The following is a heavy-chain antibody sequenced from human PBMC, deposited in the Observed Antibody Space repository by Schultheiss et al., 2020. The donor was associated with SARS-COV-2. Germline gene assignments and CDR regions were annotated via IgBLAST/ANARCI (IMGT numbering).Heavy chain of an antibody. Sequence: ASVKVSCKASGYTFTSYGISWVRQAPGQGLEWMGGISAYNGNTNYAQKLQGRVTMTTDTSTSTAYMELRSLRSDDTAVYYCARGPSVAFRPKFDYWGQGTLVTVSS. J-gene: IGHJ4*02. D-gene: IGHD4-23*01. CDR1: GYTFTSYG. V-gene: IGHV1-18*04. CDR3: ARGPSVAFRPKFDY. CDR2: ISAYNGNT.